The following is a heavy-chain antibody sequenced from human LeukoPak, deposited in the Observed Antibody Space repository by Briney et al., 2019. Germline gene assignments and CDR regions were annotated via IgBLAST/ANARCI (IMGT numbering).Heavy chain of an antibody. Sequence: GGSLRLSCAASGFTFSSHSMNWVRQAPGKGLEWVSSISSSSSYIYYADSLKGRFTISRDNAKNSLYLQMNSLRGEGTAVYYCVRSPYSESYYGAAFDMWGQGTKVIVSS. J-gene: IGHJ3*02. CDR2: ISSSSSYI. D-gene: IGHD1-26*01. V-gene: IGHV3-21*01. CDR1: GFTFSSHS. CDR3: VRSPYSESYYGAAFDM.